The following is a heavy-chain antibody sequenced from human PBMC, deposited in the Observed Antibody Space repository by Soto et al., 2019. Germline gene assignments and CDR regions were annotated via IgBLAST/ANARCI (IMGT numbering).Heavy chain of an antibody. CDR3: ARDGTTETTNYHYAMDV. CDR2: IHSGGSRI. V-gene: IGHV3-48*03. D-gene: IGHD4-17*01. J-gene: IGHJ6*02. CDR1: GFTFNTYH. Sequence: EVQLVESGGGLVQPGGSLILSCAASGFTFNTYHMNWVRQAPGKGLEWVSYIHSGGSRIYYAHSVKGRFTISRDNSKNSLFLQMNSLTAEDTAVYYCARDGTTETTNYHYAMDVWGQGTTVSVSS.